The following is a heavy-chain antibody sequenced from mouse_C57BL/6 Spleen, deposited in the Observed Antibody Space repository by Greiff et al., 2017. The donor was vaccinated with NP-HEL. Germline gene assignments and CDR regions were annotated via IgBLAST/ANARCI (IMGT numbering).Heavy chain of an antibody. J-gene: IGHJ2*01. CDR3: AREDTHGEGHYFDY. V-gene: IGHV1-72*01. CDR2: IDPNSGGT. CDR1: GYTFTSYW. Sequence: QVQLKESGAELVKPGASVKLSCKASGYTFTSYWMHWVKQRPGRGLEWIGRIDPNSGGTKYNEKFKSKATLTVDKPSSTAYMQLSSLTSEDSAVYYCAREDTHGEGHYFDYWGQGTTLTVSS.